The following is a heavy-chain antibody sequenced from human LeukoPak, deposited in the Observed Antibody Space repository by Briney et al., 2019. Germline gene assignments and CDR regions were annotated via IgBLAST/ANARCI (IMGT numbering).Heavy chain of an antibody. CDR3: ARGGGSSSSRGYYGMDV. CDR1: GFTFSSYT. CDR2: ISTTTSYI. D-gene: IGHD6-6*01. Sequence: GGSLRLSCAASGFTFSSYTMNWVRQAPGKGLEWVSSISTTTSYIHYADSVKGRFTISRDNAKNSLYLQMNSLRAEDTAVYYCARGGGSSSSRGYYGMDVWGQGTTVTVSS. V-gene: IGHV3-21*01. J-gene: IGHJ6*02.